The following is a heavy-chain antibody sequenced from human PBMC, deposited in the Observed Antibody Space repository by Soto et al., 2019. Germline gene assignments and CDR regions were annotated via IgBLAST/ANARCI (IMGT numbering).Heavy chain of an antibody. J-gene: IGHJ4*02. CDR2: IKQDGSEK. CDR3: ARVLLWFGDNRPFDY. D-gene: IGHD3-10*01. CDR1: GFTFSSYW. Sequence: GGSLRLSCAASGFTFSSYWMSWVRQAPGKGLEWVANIKQDGSEKYYVDSVKGRFTISRDNAKNSLYLQMNSLSAEDTAVYYCARVLLWFGDNRPFDYWGQGTLVTVSS. V-gene: IGHV3-7*01.